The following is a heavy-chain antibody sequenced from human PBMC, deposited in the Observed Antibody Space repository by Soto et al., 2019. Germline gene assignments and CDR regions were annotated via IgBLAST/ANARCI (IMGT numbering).Heavy chain of an antibody. J-gene: IGHJ4*02. Sequence: QVQLQQWGAGLLKPSETLSLTCAVYGGSFSGYYWSWIRQPPGKGLEWIGEINHSGSTNYNPSLKSRVTISVDTSKNQFSLKLSSVTAADTAVYYCARASNWKYYFDYWGQGTLVTVSS. CDR1: GGSFSGYY. V-gene: IGHV4-34*01. D-gene: IGHD1-1*01. CDR2: INHSGST. CDR3: ARASNWKYYFDY.